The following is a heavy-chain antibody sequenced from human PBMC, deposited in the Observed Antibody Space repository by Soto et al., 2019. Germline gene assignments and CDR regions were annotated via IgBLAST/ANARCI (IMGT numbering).Heavy chain of an antibody. CDR2: IYNDGKT. Sequence: GGSLRLSCAASGLPVSTNYMSWVRQAPGKGLEWVSVIYNDGKTYYADSVKGRFTISRDASKNTLHLQMDSLRDEDTAVYYCVRPLPSGQNYGMDVWGQGTTVTVSS. CDR1: GLPVSTNY. CDR3: VRPLPSGQNYGMDV. D-gene: IGHD3-10*01. V-gene: IGHV3-53*01. J-gene: IGHJ6*02.